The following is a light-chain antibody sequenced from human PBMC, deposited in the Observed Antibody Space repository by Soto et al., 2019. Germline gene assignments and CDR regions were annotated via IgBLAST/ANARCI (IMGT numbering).Light chain of an antibody. V-gene: IGLV2-11*01. CDR1: SSDVGAYNY. J-gene: IGLJ1*01. Sequence: QSVLTQPRSVSGSPGQSVTISCTGTSSDVGAYNYVSWYQQHPGKAPKLMIYDVNKRASGVPDRFSGSKSGNTASLTISGLQSEDEADYFCCSYAGTYTYVFAPGTKLTVL. CDR3: CSYAGTYTYV. CDR2: DVN.